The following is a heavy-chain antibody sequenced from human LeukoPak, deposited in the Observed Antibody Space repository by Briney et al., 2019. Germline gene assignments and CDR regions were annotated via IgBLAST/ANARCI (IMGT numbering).Heavy chain of an antibody. CDR2: VYYSRGT. J-gene: IGHJ4*02. CDR3: APHNTSGYYSGY. V-gene: IGHV4-59*08. D-gene: IGHD3-22*01. Sequence: SGTLCLSCTISGGSITSDYRSWVRQPPGKGLEWIGYVYYSRGTSYNPSLTRRVTISPDTTKKKFSMNLSSVTAADTAVYYCAPHNTSGYYSGYWGQGTLVTVSS. CDR1: GGSITSDY.